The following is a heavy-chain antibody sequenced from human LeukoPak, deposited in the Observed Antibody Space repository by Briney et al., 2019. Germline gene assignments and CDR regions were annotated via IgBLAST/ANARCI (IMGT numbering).Heavy chain of an antibody. J-gene: IGHJ4*02. Sequence: SGTLSLTCTVSGGSISSYYWSWIRQPAGKGLEWIGRIYTSGSTNYNPSLKSRVTMSVDTSKNQFSLKLSSVTAADTAVYYCARVTYYYGSGSYEFYYFDYWGQGTLVTVSS. V-gene: IGHV4-4*07. CDR1: GGSISSYY. CDR3: ARVTYYYGSGSYEFYYFDY. D-gene: IGHD3-10*01. CDR2: IYTSGST.